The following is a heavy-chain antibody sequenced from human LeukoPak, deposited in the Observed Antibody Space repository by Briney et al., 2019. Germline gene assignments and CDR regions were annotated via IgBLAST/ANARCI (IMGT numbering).Heavy chain of an antibody. V-gene: IGHV3-21*04. D-gene: IGHD3-10*01. CDR2: ISSSSSYI. CDR3: ARAPTYGSGSSFDY. CDR1: GFTFSSYS. J-gene: IGHJ4*02. Sequence: GGSLRLSCAASGFTFSSYSMNWVRQAPGKGLEWVSSISSSSSYIYYAESVKGRFTISRDNAKNSLYLQMNSLRAEDTAVYYCARAPTYGSGSSFDYWGQGTLVTVSS.